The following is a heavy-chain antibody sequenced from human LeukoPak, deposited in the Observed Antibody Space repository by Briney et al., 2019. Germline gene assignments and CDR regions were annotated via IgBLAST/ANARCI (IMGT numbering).Heavy chain of an antibody. CDR3: AKVVGLAARPHNVFDF. D-gene: IGHD2-15*01. CDR2: ISGTAGGT. Sequence: PGGSLRLSCAASGFTFSDYAMNWVRQAPGKGLEWVSGISGTAGGTNYADSVKGRFTISKDTSKNTLYLHMNSLRDEDTAVYYCAKVVGLAARPHNVFDFRGQGTMVTVSS. J-gene: IGHJ3*01. V-gene: IGHV3-23*01. CDR1: GFTFSDYA.